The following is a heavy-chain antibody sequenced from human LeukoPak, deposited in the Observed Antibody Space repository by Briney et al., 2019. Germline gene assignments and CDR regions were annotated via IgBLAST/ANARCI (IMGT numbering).Heavy chain of an antibody. CDR1: GASVGSGDYF. CDR3: ARITYWSYSFDY. CDR2: IHSSGRT. Sequence: PSETLSLTCTVSGASVGSGDYFWGWIRQPPGKELEWIGNIHSSGRTSYNPSLGSRVTISVDTSKNQFSLNLSSVTAADTAVYYCARITYWSYSFDYWGHGTLVTVSS. V-gene: IGHV4-39*01. J-gene: IGHJ4*01. D-gene: IGHD2-15*01.